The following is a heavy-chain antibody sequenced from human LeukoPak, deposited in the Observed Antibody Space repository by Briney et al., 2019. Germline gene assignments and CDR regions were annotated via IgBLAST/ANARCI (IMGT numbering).Heavy chain of an antibody. CDR3: ARGPPLFDP. V-gene: IGHV3-48*01. J-gene: IGHJ5*02. CDR1: GFTFSSYD. Sequence: PGGSLRLSCAASGFTFSSYDMNWIRQAPVKGLEWVSYISISSSTIYYADSVKGRFTISRDNAKNSLYLQMNSLRAEDTAIYYCARGPPLFDPWGQGTLVTVSS. CDR2: ISISSSTI.